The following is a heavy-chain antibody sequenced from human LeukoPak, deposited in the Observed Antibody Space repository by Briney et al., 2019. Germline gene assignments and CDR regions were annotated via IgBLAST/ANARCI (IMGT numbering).Heavy chain of an antibody. CDR3: ARAWVRALLWFGESSRRSYYFDY. CDR1: GGTFSSYA. V-gene: IGHV1-69*05. Sequence: SVKVSCKASGGTFSSYAISWVRQAPGQGLEWMGGIIPIFGTAYYAQKFQGRVTITTDESTSTDYMELSSLRSEDTAVYYCARAWVRALLWFGESSRRSYYFDYWGQGTLVTVSS. CDR2: IIPIFGTA. D-gene: IGHD3-10*01. J-gene: IGHJ4*02.